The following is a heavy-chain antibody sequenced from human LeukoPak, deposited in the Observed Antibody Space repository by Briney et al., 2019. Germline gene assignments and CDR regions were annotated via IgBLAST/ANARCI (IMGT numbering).Heavy chain of an antibody. Sequence: PGRSLRLSCAASGFTFVNYGFHWVRQAPVKALEWVAFISYKGNQKYGDSVKGRFTISRDNSKNTLYLQVNGLRPEDTAGYYCARDPLDISRWTNAFDIWGQGTMVSVSS. CDR1: GFTFVNYG. V-gene: IGHV3-30-3*01. CDR2: ISYKGNQ. CDR3: ARDPLDISRWTNAFDI. J-gene: IGHJ3*02. D-gene: IGHD2-2*03.